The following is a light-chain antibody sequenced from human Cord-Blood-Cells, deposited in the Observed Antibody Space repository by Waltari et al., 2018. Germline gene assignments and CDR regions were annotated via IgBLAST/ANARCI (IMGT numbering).Light chain of an antibody. CDR2: DAS. Sequence: DIQTTQSSSSLSASVGDRVTLTCQASQDISNYLNWYQQKPGKAPKLLIYDASNLETGVPSRFSGSGSGTDFTFTISSLQPEDIATYYCQQYDNLPLTFGGGTKVEIK. J-gene: IGKJ4*01. V-gene: IGKV1-33*01. CDR3: QQYDNLPLT. CDR1: QDISNY.